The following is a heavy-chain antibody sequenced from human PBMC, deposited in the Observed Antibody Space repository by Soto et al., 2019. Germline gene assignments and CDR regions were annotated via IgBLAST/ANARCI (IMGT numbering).Heavy chain of an antibody. CDR3: AKDIVMVITTPAHDAFDI. V-gene: IGHV3-23*01. J-gene: IGHJ3*02. D-gene: IGHD3-22*01. Sequence: EVQLLESGGGLVQPGGSLRLSCAASGFTFSSYAMSWVRQAPGKGLEWVSAISGSGGSTYYADSVKGRFTISRDNSKNTLYLQMNSLRAEDTAVYYCAKDIVMVITTPAHDAFDIWGQGTMVTVSS. CDR1: GFTFSSYA. CDR2: ISGSGGST.